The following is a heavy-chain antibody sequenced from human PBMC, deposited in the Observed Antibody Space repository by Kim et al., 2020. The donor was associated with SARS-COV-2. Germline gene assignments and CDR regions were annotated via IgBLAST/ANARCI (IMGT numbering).Heavy chain of an antibody. CDR1: GFTFSDYY. J-gene: IGHJ6*01. D-gene: IGHD6-13*01. Sequence: GGSLRLSCAASGFTFSDYYMSWIRQAPGKGLEWVSYISSSSSYTNYADSVKRRFTISRDNAKNSLYLQMNSLRAEDTAVYYCARDYSSSWYDKGMDVWGQGTTITVSS. V-gene: IGHV3-11*05. CDR2: ISSSSSYT. CDR3: ARDYSSSWYDKGMDV.